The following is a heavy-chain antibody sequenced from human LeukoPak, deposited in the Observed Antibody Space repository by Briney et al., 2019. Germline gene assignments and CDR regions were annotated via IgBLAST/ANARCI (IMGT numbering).Heavy chain of an antibody. D-gene: IGHD1/OR15-1a*01. Sequence: GRSLRLSCATSGFTFSSYAMHWVRQAPGQGLEWVALISYDGINQYYADSVKGRFIISRDNSKNTLYLQLTSLRLKDTAVYYCTLTTFGVVYYFDYWGQGTLVTVSS. V-gene: IGHV3-30*04. CDR3: TLTTFGVVYYFDY. CDR1: GFTFSSYA. J-gene: IGHJ4*02. CDR2: ISYDGINQ.